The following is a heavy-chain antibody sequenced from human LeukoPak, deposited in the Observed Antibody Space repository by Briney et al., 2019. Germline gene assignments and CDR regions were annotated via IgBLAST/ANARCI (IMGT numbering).Heavy chain of an antibody. Sequence: PSETLSLTCTVSGGSINSNGYYWTWVRQHPGKGLEWTGYIYNSGGTYYNPSLKSRITTSVDASKNQFSLKLSSVTAADTAVYYCARVVAATIYQFDYWGQGTLVTVSS. CDR1: GGSINSNGYY. CDR3: ARVVAATIYQFDY. V-gene: IGHV4-31*03. D-gene: IGHD2-15*01. J-gene: IGHJ4*02. CDR2: IYNSGGT.